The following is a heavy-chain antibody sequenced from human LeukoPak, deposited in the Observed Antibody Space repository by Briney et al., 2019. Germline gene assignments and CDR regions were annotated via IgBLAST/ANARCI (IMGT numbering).Heavy chain of an antibody. Sequence: GGSLRLSCAASEFTFNTYDMHWVRQAPGKGLEWVAVISYSGINKYYSDSVKGRFTISRDNSKNTLYLQMNSLRAEDTAVYYCAKDVGSGSYLRGTWFDPWGQGTLVTASS. V-gene: IGHV3-30*18. CDR2: ISYSGINK. CDR3: AKDVGSGSYLRGTWFDP. CDR1: EFTFNTYD. D-gene: IGHD1-26*01. J-gene: IGHJ5*02.